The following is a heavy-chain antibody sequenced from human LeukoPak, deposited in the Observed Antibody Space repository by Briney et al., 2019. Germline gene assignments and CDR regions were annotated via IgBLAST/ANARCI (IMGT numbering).Heavy chain of an antibody. V-gene: IGHV4-59*01. D-gene: IGHD1-26*01. CDR3: ARPLSGSYYQGFDY. Sequence: PSETLSLTCTVSGGSISTYYWSWIRQPPGKGLEWIGFIYYSGSTNVNPSLKSRVTISLDMYKNQFSLQLSSVTAADTAVYYCARPLSGSYYQGFDYWGQGTLVTVSS. CDR2: IYYSGST. CDR1: GGSISTYY. J-gene: IGHJ4*02.